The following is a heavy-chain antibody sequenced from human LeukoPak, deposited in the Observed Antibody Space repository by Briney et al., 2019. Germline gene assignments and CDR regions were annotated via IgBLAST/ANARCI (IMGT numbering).Heavy chain of an antibody. Sequence: GGSLRLSCAASAFRFSDHGMHWVRQAPGKGLEWVAFIHYDGSMRSYADSVRGRFTISRDNSNHIVHLQMDSLRGDDTAVYYCAKEEAAVVSRGHFDYWGQGTLVTVSS. CDR1: AFRFSDHG. D-gene: IGHD2-15*01. CDR2: IHYDGSMR. V-gene: IGHV3-30*02. J-gene: IGHJ4*02. CDR3: AKEEAAVVSRGHFDY.